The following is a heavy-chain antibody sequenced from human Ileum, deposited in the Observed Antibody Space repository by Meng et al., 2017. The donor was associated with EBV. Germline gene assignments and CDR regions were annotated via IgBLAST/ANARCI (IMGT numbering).Heavy chain of an antibody. CDR3: ARDPIPVPGRNFDY. Sequence: ATGPGPVPPHGRILLRPSSPRVPIRRTSSWNWVRHPPGKGLRWIGYIHHRSCTHYNPSLKRRVTIALENSNNQFSLTLSSLAAADTAVYYCARDPIPVPGRNFDYWGQGTLVTVSS. J-gene: IGHJ4*02. CDR1: RVPIRRTSS. CDR2: IHHRSCT. D-gene: IGHD6-19*01. V-gene: IGHV4-4*03.